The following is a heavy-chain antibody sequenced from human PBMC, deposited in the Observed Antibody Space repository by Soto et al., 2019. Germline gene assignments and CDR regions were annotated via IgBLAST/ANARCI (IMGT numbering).Heavy chain of an antibody. J-gene: IGHJ4*02. CDR2: IHYSGAT. D-gene: IGHD2-8*01. CDR3: ARYNSYAIDY. V-gene: IGHV4-59*01. CDR1: GTSISSYY. Sequence: SETLSLTCTVSGTSISSYYWSWIRQPPGKGLEWIANIHYSGATNYNPSLASRVTLSVDTSKNQFSLKMTSVTAADRAMYFCARYNSYAIDYWGRGTLVTVSS.